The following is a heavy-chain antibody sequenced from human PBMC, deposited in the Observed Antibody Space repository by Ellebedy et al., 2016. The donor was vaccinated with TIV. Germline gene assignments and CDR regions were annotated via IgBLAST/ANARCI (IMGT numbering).Heavy chain of an antibody. CDR2: INQDGREK. D-gene: IGHD6-25*01. CDR1: GFTFSAYW. CDR3: ARDEAADNWFNP. J-gene: IGHJ5*02. Sequence: GESLKISCVGSGFTFSAYWINWIRQAPGKGLETVATINQDGREKHYVDSVKGRFTISRDNAKNSMYLQMNTLRDEDTAVYYCARDEAADNWFNPWGQGTLVTVSS. V-gene: IGHV3-7*01.